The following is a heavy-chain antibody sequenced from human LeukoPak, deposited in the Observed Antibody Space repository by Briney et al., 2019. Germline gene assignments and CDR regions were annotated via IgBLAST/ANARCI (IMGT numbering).Heavy chain of an antibody. CDR1: GGSFSSSRYY. CDR2: IYYSGST. Sequence: PSETLSLNCTVSGGSFSSSRYYWGWIGQPPGKGREWIGTIYYSGSTYYNPSINSLTTITVDTSKNHFSLKLNTVTAADTAVYYCASKFYDSSGYYFDHWGQGTLVTVSS. CDR3: ASKFYDSSGYYFDH. J-gene: IGHJ4*02. D-gene: IGHD3-22*01. V-gene: IGHV4-39*02.